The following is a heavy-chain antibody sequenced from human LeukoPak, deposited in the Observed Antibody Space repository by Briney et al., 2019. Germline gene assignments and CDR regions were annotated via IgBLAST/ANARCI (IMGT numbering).Heavy chain of an antibody. V-gene: IGHV3-30*18. Sequence: GRSLRLSCAASGYTFSSYGMHWVRQAPGKGLEWVAVISYDGSNKYYADSVKGRFTISRDNSKNTLYLQMNSLRAEDTAVYYCAKVVKGSGCSDYWGQGTLVTVSS. J-gene: IGHJ4*02. CDR1: GYTFSSYG. D-gene: IGHD6-19*01. CDR2: ISYDGSNK. CDR3: AKVVKGSGCSDY.